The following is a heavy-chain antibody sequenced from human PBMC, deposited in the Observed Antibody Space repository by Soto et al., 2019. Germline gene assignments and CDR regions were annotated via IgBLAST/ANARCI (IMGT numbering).Heavy chain of an antibody. CDR2: INHSGST. CDR3: ARFIFFGVALYYGMDV. J-gene: IGHJ6*02. CDR1: GGSFSGYY. Sequence: RSLTCAVYGGSFSGYYWSWIRQPPGKGLEWIGEINHSGSTNYNPSLKGRVTISVDTSKNQFSLKLSSVTAADTAVYYCARFIFFGVALYYGMDVWGQGTTVTVSS. V-gene: IGHV4-34*01. D-gene: IGHD3-3*01.